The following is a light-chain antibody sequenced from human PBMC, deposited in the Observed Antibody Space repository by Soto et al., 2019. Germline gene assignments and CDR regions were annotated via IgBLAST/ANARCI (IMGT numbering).Light chain of an antibody. CDR1: SSDVGGYNY. V-gene: IGLV2-14*01. Sequence: QSALTQPASVSGSPGQSITISCTGTSSDVGGYNYVSWYQQQSGKAPKLMIHEVSNRPSGVSSRFSGSKSGNTASLTISGLQAEDEADYYCSSYPRSRAYVFGRGTKLT. CDR2: EVS. CDR3: SSYPRSRAYV. J-gene: IGLJ1*01.